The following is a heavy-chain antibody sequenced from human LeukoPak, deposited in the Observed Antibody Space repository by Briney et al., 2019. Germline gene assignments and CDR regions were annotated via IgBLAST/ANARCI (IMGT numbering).Heavy chain of an antibody. J-gene: IGHJ6*02. CDR3: AKAVQLERRDYYYGMDV. CDR2: ISYDGSNK. CDR1: GFTFSSYG. V-gene: IGHV3-30*18. Sequence: PGGPLRLSCAASGFTFSSYGMHWVRQAPGKGLEWVAVISYDGSNKYYADSVKGRFTISRDNSKNTLYLQMNSLRAEDTAVYYCAKAVQLERRDYYYGMDVWGQGTTVTVSS. D-gene: IGHD1-1*01.